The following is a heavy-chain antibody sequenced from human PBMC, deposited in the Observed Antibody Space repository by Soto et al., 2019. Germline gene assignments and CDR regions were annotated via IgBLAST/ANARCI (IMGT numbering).Heavy chain of an antibody. CDR3: ARDSPGYSYGHPLGY. Sequence: QVQLVQSGAEVKKPGASVKVSCKASGYTFTSYGISWVRQAPGQGLEWMGWISAYNGNTNYAQKLQGRVTMTTDTSTSTSYMELRSLRSDDTAVYYCARDSPGYSYGHPLGYWGQGTLVTVSS. J-gene: IGHJ4*02. V-gene: IGHV1-18*04. CDR1: GYTFTSYG. D-gene: IGHD5-18*01. CDR2: ISAYNGNT.